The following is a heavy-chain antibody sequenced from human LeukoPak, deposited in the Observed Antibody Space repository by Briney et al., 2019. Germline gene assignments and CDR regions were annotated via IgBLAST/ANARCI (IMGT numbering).Heavy chain of an antibody. CDR3: ARARVVVVVAATPRWFDP. CDR1: GYTLTGYY. CDR2: INPNSWGT. Sequence: ASVKVSCKASGYTLTGYYMHWVRQAPGQGREGMGWINPNSWGTNYAQKFQGRVNMARDTSIRTAYMELSRLGSDDTAVYYCARARVVVVVAATPRWFDPWGQGNLVTVSS. V-gene: IGHV1-2*02. J-gene: IGHJ5*02. D-gene: IGHD2-15*01.